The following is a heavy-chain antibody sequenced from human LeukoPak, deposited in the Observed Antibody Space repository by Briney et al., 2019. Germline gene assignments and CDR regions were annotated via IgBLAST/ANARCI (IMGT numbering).Heavy chain of an antibody. CDR2: ISGSDGRT. Sequence: QTGGSLRLSCAASGFTFSSYAMSWVRQALGKGLEWVATISGSDGRTYYADSVRGRFTISRDNSKNTLYLQMNSLRAEDTAVYYCAKGRLVPDYWGQGILVTVSS. CDR3: AKGRLVPDY. J-gene: IGHJ4*02. D-gene: IGHD3-9*01. CDR1: GFTFSSYA. V-gene: IGHV3-23*01.